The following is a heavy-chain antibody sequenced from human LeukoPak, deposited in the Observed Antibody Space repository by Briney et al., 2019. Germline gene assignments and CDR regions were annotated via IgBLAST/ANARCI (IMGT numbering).Heavy chain of an antibody. CDR1: GGTFSSYA. D-gene: IGHD3-3*01. CDR2: IIPIFGTA. J-gene: IGHJ6*03. Sequence: ASVKVSCKASGGTFSSYAISWVRQAPGQGLEWMGGIIPIFGTANYAQKFQGRVTITTDESTSTAYMELSSLRSEDTAVYYCARNFRGDFWSGEYYYYMDVWGKGTTVTVSS. V-gene: IGHV1-69*05. CDR3: ARNFRGDFWSGEYYYYMDV.